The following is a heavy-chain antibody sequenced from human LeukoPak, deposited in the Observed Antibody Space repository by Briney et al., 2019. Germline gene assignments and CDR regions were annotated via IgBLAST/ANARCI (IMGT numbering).Heavy chain of an antibody. CDR3: ARDRRGWYQALWYFDL. V-gene: IGHV4-30-4*08. Sequence: SETLSLTCTVSGGSISSGDYYWSCHRQPPGKGLVWIGYIYYSGSTYYNPSLKSRVTISVYTSKNQFYLKLSSVTAADTAVYYWARDRRGWYQALWYFDLWGRGTLVTVSS. CDR1: GGSISSGDYY. J-gene: IGHJ2*01. CDR2: IYYSGST. D-gene: IGHD6-19*01.